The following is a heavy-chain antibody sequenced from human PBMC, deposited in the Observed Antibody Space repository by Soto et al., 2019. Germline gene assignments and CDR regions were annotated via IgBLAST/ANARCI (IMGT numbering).Heavy chain of an antibody. CDR1: GGSISGGGYY. CDR3: ARDTGWYGENVFDP. Sequence: QVQLQESGPGLVKPSQTLSLTCTVSGGSISGGGYYWYWIRQPPGKGLEWIGYIYYSGTTYYNPSLKRRIIISTETSKNPFSLKLSYVTAADTAVYYCARDTGWYGENVFDPWGQGTLVTVSS. V-gene: IGHV4-31*03. D-gene: IGHD4-17*01. CDR2: IYYSGTT. J-gene: IGHJ5*02.